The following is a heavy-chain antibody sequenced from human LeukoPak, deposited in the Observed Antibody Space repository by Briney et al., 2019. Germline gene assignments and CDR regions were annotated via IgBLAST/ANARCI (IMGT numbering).Heavy chain of an antibody. CDR1: GGSFRGYY. CDR2: INHSGST. CDR3: ARLRAPRGDY. D-gene: IGHD4-17*01. J-gene: IGHJ4*02. Sequence: SETLSLTCAVYGGSFRGYYWSWIRQPPGKGLEWIGEINHSGSTNYNPSLKSRVTISVDTSKNQFSLKLSSVTAADTAVYYCARLRAPRGDYWGQGTLVTVSS. V-gene: IGHV4-34*01.